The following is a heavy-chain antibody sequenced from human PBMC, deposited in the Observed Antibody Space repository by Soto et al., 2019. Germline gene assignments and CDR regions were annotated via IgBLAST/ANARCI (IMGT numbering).Heavy chain of an antibody. D-gene: IGHD4-17*01. J-gene: IGHJ6*03. CDR1: GGSISSYY. CDR3: ARENRNGDQHKYYYMDV. V-gene: IGHV4-59*01. Sequence: SETLSLTCTVSGGSISSYYWSWIRQPPGKGLEWIGYIYYSGSTNYNPSLKSRVTISVDTSKNQFSLKLSSVTAADTAVYYCARENRNGDQHKYYYMDVWGKGTTVTVSS. CDR2: IYYSGST.